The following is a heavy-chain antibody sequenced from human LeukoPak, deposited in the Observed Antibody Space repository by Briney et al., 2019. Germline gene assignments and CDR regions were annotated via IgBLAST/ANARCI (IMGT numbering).Heavy chain of an antibody. J-gene: IGHJ3*02. Sequence: SETLSLTCAVSGGSISSNNWWIWVRQSPEKGLEWIGEIYHDGSTNYNPSLKSRVTISVDTSKNQFSLKLSSVTAADTAVYYCAGHGSGSYLGAFDIRGQGTMVTVSS. CDR3: AGHGSGSYLGAFDI. CDR1: GGSISSNNW. V-gene: IGHV4-4*02. CDR2: IYHDGST. D-gene: IGHD3-10*01.